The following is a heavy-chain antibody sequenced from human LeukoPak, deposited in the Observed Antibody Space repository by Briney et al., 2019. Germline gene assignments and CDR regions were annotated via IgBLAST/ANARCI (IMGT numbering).Heavy chain of an antibody. D-gene: IGHD3-22*01. CDR2: ISYSGST. CDR1: GGSVSSGSYY. Sequence: SETLSLTCTVSGGSVSSGSYYWSWIRQPPGKGLEWIGYISYSGSTNYNPSLKSRVTISVDKSKNQFSLKLSSVTAADTAVYYCARAVGGHDSSGDDAFDIWGQGTMVTVSS. V-gene: IGHV4-61*01. J-gene: IGHJ3*02. CDR3: ARAVGGHDSSGDDAFDI.